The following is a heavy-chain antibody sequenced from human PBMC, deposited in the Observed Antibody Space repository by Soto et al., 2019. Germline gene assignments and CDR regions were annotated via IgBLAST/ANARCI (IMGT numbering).Heavy chain of an antibody. J-gene: IGHJ3*02. CDR3: ARIYSYRNSDAFDI. D-gene: IGHD5-18*01. V-gene: IGHV2-26*01. Sequence: QVTLKESGPVLVKPTETLTLTCTVSGFSLSNARMGVSWIRQPPGKALEWLAHIFSNDEKSYSTSLKSRLTIXKXTYXTQVVLTMTNMDPVDTATYYCARIYSYRNSDAFDIWGQGTMVTVSS. CDR1: GFSLSNARMG. CDR2: IFSNDEK.